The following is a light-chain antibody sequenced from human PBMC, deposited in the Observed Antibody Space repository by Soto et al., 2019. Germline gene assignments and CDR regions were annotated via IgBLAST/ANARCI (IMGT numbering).Light chain of an antibody. V-gene: IGLV1-47*01. J-gene: IGLJ3*02. CDR3: XAWDDSLSGWV. CDR2: XXX. CDR1: SSNIGSNY. Sequence: QSVLTQPPSASGTPGQRVTISCSGSSSNIGSNYVYWYQQLPGTAPKLLIYXXXXXXXXXXDRFSXSKSGTSAXLAISGLXXXXXXXXXCXAWDDSLSGWVFGGGTKLTVL.